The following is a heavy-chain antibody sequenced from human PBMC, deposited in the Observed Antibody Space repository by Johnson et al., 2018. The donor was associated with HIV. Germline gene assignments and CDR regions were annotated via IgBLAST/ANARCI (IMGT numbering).Heavy chain of an antibody. D-gene: IGHD4-11*01. V-gene: IGHV3-7*03. CDR3: ARDYRGALDI. Sequence: VQLVESGGGLIQPGGSLRLSCAASGFTVSSNYMSWVRQAPGKGLEWVANIKQDGSEKYYVDSVKGRFTISRDNVKNSLYMQMNSLRVEDTAVYFCARDYRGALDIWGQGTMVTVSS. CDR1: GFTVSSNY. CDR2: IKQDGSEK. J-gene: IGHJ3*02.